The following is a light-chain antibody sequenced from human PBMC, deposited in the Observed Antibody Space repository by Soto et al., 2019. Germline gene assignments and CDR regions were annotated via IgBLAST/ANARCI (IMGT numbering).Light chain of an antibody. CDR3: QQYFTTPLT. V-gene: IGKV4-1*01. J-gene: IGKJ4*01. CDR1: QSVFYTSYTKNY. Sequence: DIVMTQSPDSLAVPLGERASINCKSSQSVFYTSYTKNYVTWYQHKPGQPPRLLISWGSVRESGVPDRFSGSGSGTDFTLTISSLQAEDVAIYYCQQYFTTPLTFGGGTKVDIK. CDR2: WGS.